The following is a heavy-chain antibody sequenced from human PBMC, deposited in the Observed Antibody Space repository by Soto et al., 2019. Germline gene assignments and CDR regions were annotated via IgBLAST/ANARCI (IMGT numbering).Heavy chain of an antibody. J-gene: IGHJ4*02. Sequence: QVQVVQSGAEVKKPGASVKVSCKTSGYTFNKYPIHWVRQAPGQGLEWMGWINPGNGDTGYSQKFQDRVTITRDTSASTAYMELSSLRSEDTAVYYCARKDYYDSGMYYFDYWGRGTLVTVSS. V-gene: IGHV1-3*01. CDR2: INPGNGDT. CDR1: GYTFNKYP. D-gene: IGHD3-22*01. CDR3: ARKDYYDSGMYYFDY.